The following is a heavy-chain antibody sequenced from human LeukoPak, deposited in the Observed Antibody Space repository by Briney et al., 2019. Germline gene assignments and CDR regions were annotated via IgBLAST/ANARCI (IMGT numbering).Heavy chain of an antibody. CDR2: INPNSGGT. CDR3: ARDRDSSGYYYVYFQH. D-gene: IGHD3-22*01. CDR1: GYTFIGYY. V-gene: IGHV1-2*06. J-gene: IGHJ1*01. Sequence: GASLKVSCKASGYTFIGYYMHWVRQAPGQGLEWMGRINPNSGGTDYAQKFQGRVTMTRDTSISTAYLEFSSLRSDDTAVYYCARDRDSSGYYYVYFQHWGQGTLVTVSS.